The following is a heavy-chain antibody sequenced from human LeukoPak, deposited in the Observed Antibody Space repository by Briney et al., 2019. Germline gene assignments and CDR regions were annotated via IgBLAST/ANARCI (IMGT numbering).Heavy chain of an antibody. Sequence: GGSLRLSCAASGFTFSSYGMHWVRQAPGKGLEWVAFIRYDGSNKYYADSVKGRFTISRDTSKNTLYLQMNSLRAEDTAVYYCAKRGYYGSGSYIDAFDIWGQGTMVTVSS. J-gene: IGHJ3*02. CDR1: GFTFSSYG. CDR3: AKRGYYGSGSYIDAFDI. V-gene: IGHV3-30*02. CDR2: IRYDGSNK. D-gene: IGHD3-10*01.